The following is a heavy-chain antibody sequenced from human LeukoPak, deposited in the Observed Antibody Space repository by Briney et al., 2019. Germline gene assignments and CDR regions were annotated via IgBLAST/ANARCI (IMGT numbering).Heavy chain of an antibody. CDR1: GGSFSGYY. J-gene: IGHJ5*02. CDR3: ARADIVVVPAAPNWFDP. Sequence: KASETLSLTCAGYGGSFSGYYWSWIRQPPGKGLEWIGEINHSGSTNYNPSLKSRVTISVDTSKNQFSLKLSSVTAADTAVYYCARADIVVVPAAPNWFDPWGQGTLVTVSS. V-gene: IGHV4-34*01. CDR2: INHSGST. D-gene: IGHD2-2*01.